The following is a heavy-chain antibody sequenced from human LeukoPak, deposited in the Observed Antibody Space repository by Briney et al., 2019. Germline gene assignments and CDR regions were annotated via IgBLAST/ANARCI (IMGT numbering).Heavy chain of an antibody. D-gene: IGHD6-13*01. CDR3: AKDSSSWPFRDAFDI. Sequence: GRSLRLSCAASGSTFDDFAMHWVRQAPGKGLEWVSGISWHSGSIGYAHSVKRRFTISRDNAKNALYLQMNSLRAEDTALYYCAKDSSSWPFRDAFDIWGQGTMVTVSS. CDR1: GSTFDDFA. CDR2: ISWHSGSI. V-gene: IGHV3-9*01. J-gene: IGHJ3*02.